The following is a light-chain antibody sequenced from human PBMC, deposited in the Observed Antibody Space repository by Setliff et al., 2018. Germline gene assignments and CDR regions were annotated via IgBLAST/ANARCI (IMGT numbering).Light chain of an antibody. CDR2: EVS. J-gene: IGLJ1*01. CDR3: QSYDSSLSGSV. CDR1: SSDVGGYNF. V-gene: IGLV2-8*01. Sequence: QSALTQPPSASGSPGQSVTIPCTGTSSDVGGYNFVSWYQQYPGKAPKLLIYEVSERPPGVPDRFSGSKSGNTASLTVSGLQPEDEADYYCQSYDSSLSGSVFGTGTKVTV.